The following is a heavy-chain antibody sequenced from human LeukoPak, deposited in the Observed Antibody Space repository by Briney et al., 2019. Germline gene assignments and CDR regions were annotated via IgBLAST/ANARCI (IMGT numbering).Heavy chain of an antibody. CDR3: ARVTTVVGLDY. D-gene: IGHD4-23*01. Sequence: SETLSLTCAVYGGSFSGYYWSWIRQPPGKGLEWIREINHSGSTNYNPSLKSRVTISVDTSKNQFSLKLSSVTAADTAVYYCARVTTVVGLDYWGQGTLVTVSS. V-gene: IGHV4-34*01. J-gene: IGHJ4*02. CDR1: GGSFSGYY. CDR2: INHSGST.